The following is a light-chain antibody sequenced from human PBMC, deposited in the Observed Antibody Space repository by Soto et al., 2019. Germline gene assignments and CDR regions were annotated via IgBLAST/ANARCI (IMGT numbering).Light chain of an antibody. V-gene: IGKV1-39*01. J-gene: IGKJ5*01. CDR3: QQSYSIPIT. CDR2: GAS. CDR1: QSLLHSNGYNY. Sequence: MTQSPLSLPVTPGEPASISCRSSQSLLHSNGYNYLNWYQEKPGKAPKFLIYGASSLQSGVPSRFSGSGSGTDFTLTISSLQPEDFATYYCQQSYSIPITFGQGTRLEIK.